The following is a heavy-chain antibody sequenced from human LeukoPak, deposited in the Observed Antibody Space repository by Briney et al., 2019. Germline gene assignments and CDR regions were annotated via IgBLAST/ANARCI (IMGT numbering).Heavy chain of an antibody. CDR3: ARGFVHAFDI. CDR2: NGVAGDT. V-gene: IGHV3-13*04. Sequence: PGGSLRLSCAASGFAFSTYDMHWVRQGTGKGLEWVSANGVAGDTYYPGSVKGRFTISRENAKNSLYLQMNSLRAGDTAVYYCARGFVHAFDIWGQGTMVTVSS. J-gene: IGHJ3*02. D-gene: IGHD6-6*01. CDR1: GFAFSTYD.